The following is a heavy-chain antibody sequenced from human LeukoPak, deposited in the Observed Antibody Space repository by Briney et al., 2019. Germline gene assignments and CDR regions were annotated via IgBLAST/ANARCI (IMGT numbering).Heavy chain of an antibody. CDR2: ISSSGSTI. CDR1: GFTFSDYY. J-gene: IGHJ5*02. CDR3: ARETNDFLSGYTHIPNWFDP. V-gene: IGHV3-11*01. D-gene: IGHD3-3*01. Sequence: GGSLRLSCAASGFTFSDYYMSWIRQAPGKGLEWVSYISSSGSTIYYADSVKGRFTISRDNAKNSLYLQMNSLRAEDTAVYYCARETNDFLSGYTHIPNWFDPWGQGTLVTVSS.